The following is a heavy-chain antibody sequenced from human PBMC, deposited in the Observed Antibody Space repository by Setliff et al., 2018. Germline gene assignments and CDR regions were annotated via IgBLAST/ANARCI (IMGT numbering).Heavy chain of an antibody. CDR2: IIPILGIA. D-gene: IGHD5-12*01. J-gene: IGHJ6*03. V-gene: IGHV1-69*10. CDR3: ARALDEMATIYRPYYYYYMDV. CDR1: GGTFSSYA. Sequence: SVKVSCKASGGTFSSYAISWVRQAPGQGLEWMGGIIPILGIANYAQKFQGRVTITADKSTSTAYMELSSLRSEDTAVYYCARALDEMATIYRPYYYYYMDVWGKGTTVTVSS.